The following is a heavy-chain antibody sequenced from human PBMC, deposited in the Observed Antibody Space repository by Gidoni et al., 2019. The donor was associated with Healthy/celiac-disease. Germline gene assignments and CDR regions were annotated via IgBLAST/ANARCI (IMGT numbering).Heavy chain of an antibody. CDR2: INHSGST. V-gene: IGHV4-34*01. D-gene: IGHD6-13*01. CDR1: GGSFSGYY. Sequence: QVQLQQWCAGLLKPSATLSLTCAVYGGSFSGYYWRWIRQPPGKGLEWMGEINHSGSTNYNPSHKSRVTISVDTSKNQFSLKLSSVTAADTAVYYCAKPGYSSSGYENWFDPWGQGTLVTVSS. J-gene: IGHJ5*02. CDR3: AKPGYSSSGYENWFDP.